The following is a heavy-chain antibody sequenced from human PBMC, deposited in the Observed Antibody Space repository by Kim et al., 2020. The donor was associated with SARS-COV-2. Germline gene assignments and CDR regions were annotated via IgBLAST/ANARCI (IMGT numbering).Heavy chain of an antibody. Sequence: GGSLRLSCAASGFSSSHFPMHWVRQAPGMGLEWVAVISPDSNDMIYGDSVKGRFTISRDNSKNTVHLQMNSLRPDESAVYYCAREGTSSGRAGTVGVWGR. CDR1: GFSSSHFP. D-gene: IGHD6-19*01. V-gene: IGHV3-30*04. J-gene: IGHJ2*01. CDR2: ISPDSNDM. CDR3: AREGTSSGRAGTVGV.